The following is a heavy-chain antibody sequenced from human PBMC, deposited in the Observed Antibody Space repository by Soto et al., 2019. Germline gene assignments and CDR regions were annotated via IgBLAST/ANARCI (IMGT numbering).Heavy chain of an antibody. CDR1: GYTFTSYG. CDR3: AGGGKLGDYGMGV. V-gene: IGHV1-18*01. CDR2: ISAYNGNT. J-gene: IGHJ6*01. Sequence: QVQLVQSGAEVKKPGASVKVSCKASGYTFTSYGISWVRQAPGQGLEWMGWISAYNGNTHYAQKLRGRVTMTTDTSTGTAYLERRSLRSDDSAVDYCAGGGKLGDYGMGVWGRGTTVTVAS. D-gene: IGHD7-27*01.